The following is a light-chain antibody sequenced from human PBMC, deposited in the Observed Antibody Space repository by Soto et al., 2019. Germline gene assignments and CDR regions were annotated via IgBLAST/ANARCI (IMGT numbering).Light chain of an antibody. CDR3: QQYGTSPLT. CDR1: QSVSSSY. Sequence: EIVLTQSPGTLSLSPGERVTLSCRASQSVSSSYLAWYQQKPGQAPRLLICDTSNRATGIPDRFSGSGSGTDFTLTISRLEPEDFAVYYCQQYGTSPLTFGGGTKVEIK. V-gene: IGKV3-20*01. CDR2: DTS. J-gene: IGKJ4*01.